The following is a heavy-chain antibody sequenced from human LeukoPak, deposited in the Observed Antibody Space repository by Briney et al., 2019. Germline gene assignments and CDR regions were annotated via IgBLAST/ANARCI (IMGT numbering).Heavy chain of an antibody. V-gene: IGHV1-69*13. CDR3: AMGIGNWFDP. CDR2: LIPILSTT. D-gene: IGHD1-26*01. Sequence: AASVKVSCKASGGTFSSYAISWVRQAPGQGLEWMGGLIPILSTTISAQKFQGRVTISADESTRTAYMELSTLRSEDTAVYYCAMGIGNWFDPWGQGTLVTVSS. J-gene: IGHJ5*02. CDR1: GGTFSSYA.